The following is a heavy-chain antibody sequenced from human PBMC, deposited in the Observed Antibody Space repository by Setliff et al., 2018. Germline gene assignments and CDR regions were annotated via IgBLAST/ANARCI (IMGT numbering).Heavy chain of an antibody. CDR2: IHFNEDTNEDT. J-gene: IGHJ6*03. Sequence: SETLSLTCKVSGASVSSLYWNWIRQPPGKGLEWIGYIHFNEDTNEDTKYNASLKSRISISLDTSKNQFSLHLKSVTAADAAVYYCARAWGRRDYPYMDIWGRGTTVTVSS. D-gene: IGHD7-27*01. CDR1: GASVSSLY. CDR3: ARAWGRRDYPYMDI. V-gene: IGHV4-59*02.